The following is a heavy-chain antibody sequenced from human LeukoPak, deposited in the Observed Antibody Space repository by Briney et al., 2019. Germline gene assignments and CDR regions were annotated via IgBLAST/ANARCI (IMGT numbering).Heavy chain of an antibody. CDR3: ARVSGSYYRGYFDY. CDR1: GFTFSSYS. CDR2: ISSSSSYI. D-gene: IGHD1-26*01. Sequence: PGGSLRLSCAASGFTFSSYSMNWVRQAPGKGLEWVSSISSSSSYIYYADSVKGRFTISRDNAKNSLYLQMNSLRAEGTAVYYCARVSGSYYRGYFDYWGQGTLVTVSS. V-gene: IGHV3-21*01. J-gene: IGHJ4*02.